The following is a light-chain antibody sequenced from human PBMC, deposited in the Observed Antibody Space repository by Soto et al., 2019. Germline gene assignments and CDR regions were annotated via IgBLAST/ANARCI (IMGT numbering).Light chain of an antibody. CDR3: QQRTNWPLT. CDR2: GAS. Sequence: EIVLTQSPGTLSLSPGERATLSCRASQSVSNNYLAWYQQKPGQAPRLLIYGASNRATGIPDRFSGSGSGTDFTLTISRLEPEDFAVYYCQQRTNWPLTFGGGTKVEI. J-gene: IGKJ4*01. V-gene: IGKV3D-20*02. CDR1: QSVSNNY.